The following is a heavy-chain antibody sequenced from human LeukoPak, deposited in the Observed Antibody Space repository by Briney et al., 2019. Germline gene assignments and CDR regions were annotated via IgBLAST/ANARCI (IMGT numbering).Heavy chain of an antibody. CDR3: ARVGPSDYDFWSGYYTVDY. V-gene: IGHV3-11*04. D-gene: IGHD3-3*01. CDR2: ISGSGGST. Sequence: GGSLRLSCAASGFTFSDYYMSWIRQAPGKGLEWVSAISGSGGSTYYADSVKGRFTISRDNAKNSLYLQMNSLRAEDTAVYYCARVGPSDYDFWSGYYTVDYWGQGTLVTVSS. CDR1: GFTFSDYY. J-gene: IGHJ4*02.